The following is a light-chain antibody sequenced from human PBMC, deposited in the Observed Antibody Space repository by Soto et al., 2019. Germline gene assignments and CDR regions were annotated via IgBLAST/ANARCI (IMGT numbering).Light chain of an antibody. CDR1: SSDVGGYNH. J-gene: IGLJ1*01. CDR3: SSYTSRSARV. Sequence: QSALTQSASVSGSPGQAITISCTGTSSDVGGYNHVSWYQQHPGKAPKLMIYDVTNRPSGVSDRFAGSKSGNTASLTISGLQAEDEADYYCSSYTSRSARVFGTGTKVTVL. V-gene: IGLV2-14*01. CDR2: DVT.